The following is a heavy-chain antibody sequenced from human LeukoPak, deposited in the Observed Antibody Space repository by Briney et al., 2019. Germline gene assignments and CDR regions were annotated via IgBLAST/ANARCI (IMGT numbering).Heavy chain of an antibody. Sequence: GGSLRLSCTTSGFNFRAYWMGWVRQAPGKGLVWVSRINSDGSSTSYADSVKGRFTISRDNAKNTLYLQMNSLRAEDTAVYYCASKVGSYRYTYYFDYWGQGTLVTVSS. V-gene: IGHV3-74*01. CDR1: GFNFRAYW. J-gene: IGHJ4*02. CDR2: INSDGSST. D-gene: IGHD3-16*02. CDR3: ASKVGSYRYTYYFDY.